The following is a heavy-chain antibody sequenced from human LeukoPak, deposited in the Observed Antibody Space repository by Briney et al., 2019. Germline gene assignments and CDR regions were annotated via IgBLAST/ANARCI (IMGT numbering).Heavy chain of an antibody. D-gene: IGHD3-10*01. Sequence: GGSLRLSCAASGFTFSNSWMNWVRQALGKGLEWVANIKPDGSETHYVDSVKGRFPISRDNARNSVYLQMNSLRAEDTAVYYCFGSGSYSKWDQGTLVTVSS. CDR3: FGSGSYSK. CDR2: IKPDGSET. J-gene: IGHJ4*02. CDR1: GFTFSNSW. V-gene: IGHV3-7*01.